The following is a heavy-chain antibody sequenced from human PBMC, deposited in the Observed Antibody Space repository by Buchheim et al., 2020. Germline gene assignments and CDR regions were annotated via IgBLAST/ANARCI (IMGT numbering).Heavy chain of an antibody. Sequence: QVRLQQSGLGLVKPSQTLSLTCAISGDSVSSNSAAWNWIRQSPSRGFEWLGRTYYRSNWYYNYAPSLKGRITINPDTSENQVSLQLTSVTPEDTAVYYCVRDGRWGVTGLDSWGQGT. CDR1: GDSVSSNSAA. CDR3: VRDGRWGVTGLDS. J-gene: IGHJ4*02. D-gene: IGHD3-9*01. V-gene: IGHV6-1*01. CDR2: TYYRSNWYY.